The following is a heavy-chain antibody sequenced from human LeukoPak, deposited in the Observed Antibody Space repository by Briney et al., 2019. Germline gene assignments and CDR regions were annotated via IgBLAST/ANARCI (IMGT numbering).Heavy chain of an antibody. V-gene: IGHV1-69*04. J-gene: IGHJ4*02. CDR1: GGTFSSYA. D-gene: IGHD6-6*01. CDR2: IIPILGIA. Sequence: ASVKVCCKASGGTFSSYAISWVRQAPGQGLEWMGRIIPILGIANYAQKFQGRVTITADKSTSTAYMELSSLRSEDTAVYYCAGSSQLGYFDYWGQGTLVTVSS. CDR3: AGSSQLGYFDY.